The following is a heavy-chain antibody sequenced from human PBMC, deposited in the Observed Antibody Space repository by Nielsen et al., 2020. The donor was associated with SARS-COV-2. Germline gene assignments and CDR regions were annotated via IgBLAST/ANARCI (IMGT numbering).Heavy chain of an antibody. CDR3: ARDGLGIAVAGTVDYYYYGMDV. V-gene: IGHV3-30*04. CDR2: ISYDGSNK. Sequence: WIRQPPGKGLEWVAVISYDGSNKYYADSVKGRFTISRDNSKNTLYLQMNSLRAEDTAVYYCARDGLGIAVAGTVDYYYYGMDVWGQGTTVTVSS. J-gene: IGHJ6*02. D-gene: IGHD6-19*01.